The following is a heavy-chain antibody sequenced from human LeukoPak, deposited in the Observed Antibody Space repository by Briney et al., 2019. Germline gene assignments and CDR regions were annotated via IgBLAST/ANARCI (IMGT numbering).Heavy chain of an antibody. CDR2: IWYDGSNK. J-gene: IGHJ4*02. D-gene: IGHD4-11*01. CDR3: ARSGGLQKFDY. Sequence: GGSLGLSCAASGFTFSSYGMHWVRQAPGKGLEWVAVIWYDGSNKYYADSVKGRFTISRDNSKNTLYLQMNSLRAEDTAVYYCARSGGLQKFDYWGQGTLVTVSS. V-gene: IGHV3-33*01. CDR1: GFTFSSYG.